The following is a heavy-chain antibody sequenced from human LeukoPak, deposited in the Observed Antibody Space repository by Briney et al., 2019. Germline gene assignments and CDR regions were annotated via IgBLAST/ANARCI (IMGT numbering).Heavy chain of an antibody. V-gene: IGHV4-59*01. CDR3: AREIYYGSGSYEYENWFDP. D-gene: IGHD3-10*01. CDR1: GGSISSYY. CDR2: IYYSGST. Sequence: SETLSLTCTVSGGSISSYYWSWIRQPPGKGLEWIGYIYYSGSTNYNPSLKSRVTISVDTSKNQFSLKLSSVTAADTAVYYCAREIYYGSGSYEYENWFDPWGQGTLVTVSS. J-gene: IGHJ5*02.